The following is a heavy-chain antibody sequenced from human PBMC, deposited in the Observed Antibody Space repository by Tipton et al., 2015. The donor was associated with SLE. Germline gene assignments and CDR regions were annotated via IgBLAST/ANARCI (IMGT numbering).Heavy chain of an antibody. CDR1: SGSISNYY. V-gene: IGHV4-4*07. D-gene: IGHD5-12*01. CDR2: MYTSGST. CDR3: ARRLATSQGGFDI. J-gene: IGHJ3*02. Sequence: TLSLTCTVSSGSISNYYWSWIRQPAGKGLEWIGRMYTSGSTNYNPSLKSRVTMSIDTSKNQFSLNLSSVTAADTAVYYCARRLATSQGGFDIWGQGTMVPVSS.